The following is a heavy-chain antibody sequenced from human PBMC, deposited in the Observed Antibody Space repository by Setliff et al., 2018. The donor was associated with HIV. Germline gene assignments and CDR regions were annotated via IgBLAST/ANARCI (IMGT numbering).Heavy chain of an antibody. CDR1: GFSFSKAW. CDR2: IKSKGDGETT. Sequence: LRLSCAASGFSFSKAWMHWVRQAPGEGLQWVGRIKSKGDGETTEHAAPVKGRFTISRDDSKDTLYLQMNSLRPEDAAVYYCARVRLYNTALDYWGQGTLVTVSS. V-gene: IGHV3-15*01. CDR3: ARVRLYNTALDY. D-gene: IGHD3-3*01. J-gene: IGHJ4*02.